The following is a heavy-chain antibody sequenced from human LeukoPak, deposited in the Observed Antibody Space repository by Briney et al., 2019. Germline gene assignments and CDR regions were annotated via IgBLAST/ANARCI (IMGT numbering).Heavy chain of an antibody. CDR3: ATPLDYYDSSGHHQGGD. CDR1: GFPFDDFA. J-gene: IGHJ4*02. CDR2: ISWSTGTT. V-gene: IGHV3-9*01. D-gene: IGHD3-22*01. Sequence: PGRSLRLSCAASGFPFDDFAMHWVRQAPGKGLEWVSGISWSTGTTGYATSVKGRFTISSDSARNSLYLQMDSLRVEDTALYYCATPLDYYDSSGHHQGGDWGQGTLVTVSS.